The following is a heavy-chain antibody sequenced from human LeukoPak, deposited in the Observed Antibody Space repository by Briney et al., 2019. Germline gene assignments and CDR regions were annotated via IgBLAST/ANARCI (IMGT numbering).Heavy chain of an antibody. Sequence: VSVKVSCKASGYTFTGYYMHWVRQAPGQGLEWMGRINPNSGGTNYAQKFQGRVTMTRDTSISTAYMELSRLRSDDTAVYYCARGTYYYDSSGYYFYFDYWGQGTLVTVSS. CDR3: ARGTYYYDSSGYYFYFDY. CDR2: INPNSGGT. J-gene: IGHJ4*02. CDR1: GYTFTGYY. V-gene: IGHV1-2*06. D-gene: IGHD3-22*01.